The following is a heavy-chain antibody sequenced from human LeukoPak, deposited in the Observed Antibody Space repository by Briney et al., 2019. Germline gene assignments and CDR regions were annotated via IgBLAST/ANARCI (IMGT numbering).Heavy chain of an antibody. CDR2: INSDGSST. CDR3: ARDQSTIFGVVTLEYFDY. V-gene: IGHV3-74*01. D-gene: IGHD3-3*01. J-gene: IGHJ4*02. Sequence: PGGSLRLSCAASGFTFSSYWMHWVRQAPGKGLVWVSRINSDGSSTSYADSVKGRFTISRDNAKNTLYLQMNSLRAEDTAVYYCARDQSTIFGVVTLEYFDYWGQGTLVTVSS. CDR1: GFTFSSYW.